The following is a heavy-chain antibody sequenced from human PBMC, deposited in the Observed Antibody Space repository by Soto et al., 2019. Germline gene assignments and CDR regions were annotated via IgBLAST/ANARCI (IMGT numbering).Heavy chain of an antibody. CDR1: GYTLTELS. D-gene: IGHD6-19*01. V-gene: IGHV1-24*01. CDR2: FDPEDGET. CDR3: AADYSSRFLAVAGTSNWFDP. J-gene: IGHJ5*02. Sequence: ASVKVSCKVSGYTLTELSMHWVRQAPGKGLEWMGGFDPEDGETIYAQKFQGRVTMTEDTSTDTAYMELSSLRSEDTAVYYCAADYSSRFLAVAGTSNWFDPWGQGTLVTVSS.